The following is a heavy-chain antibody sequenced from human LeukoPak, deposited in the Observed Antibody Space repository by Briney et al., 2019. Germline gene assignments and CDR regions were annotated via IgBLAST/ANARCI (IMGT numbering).Heavy chain of an antibody. Sequence: GASVKVSCKASGYTFTSYGISWVRQAPGQGLEWMGWISAYNGNTNYAQKLQGRVTMTTDTSTSTAYMELRSLRSDDTAVYYCARPQYYYDSSGLYYWGQGTLVTVSS. CDR3: ARPQYYYDSSGLYY. J-gene: IGHJ4*02. CDR2: ISAYNGNT. D-gene: IGHD3-22*01. V-gene: IGHV1-18*01. CDR1: GYTFTSYG.